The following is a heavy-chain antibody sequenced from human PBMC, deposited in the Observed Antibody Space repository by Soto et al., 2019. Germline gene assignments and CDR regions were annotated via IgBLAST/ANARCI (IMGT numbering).Heavy chain of an antibody. V-gene: IGHV1-69*02. J-gene: IGHJ4*02. CDR1: GGTFSSYT. Sequence: QVQLVQSGAEVKKPGSSVKVSCKASGGTFSSYTISWVRQAPGQGLEWMGRIIPILGIANYAQKFQGRVTVTADKTTSTAYMERSSLRSEDTAVYYCARSSSSGYYYYYWGQGTLVTVSS. CDR3: ARSSSSGYYYYY. CDR2: IIPILGIA. D-gene: IGHD3-22*01.